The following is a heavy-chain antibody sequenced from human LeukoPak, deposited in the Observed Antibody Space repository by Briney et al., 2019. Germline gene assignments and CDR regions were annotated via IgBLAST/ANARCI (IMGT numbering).Heavy chain of an antibody. Sequence: SSETLSLTCTVSGGSISSSSYYWGWIRQPPGKGLEWIGSIYYSGSTYYNPSLKSRVTISVDTSKNQFSLKLSSVTAADTAVYYCAREEDSSGYYELGYWGQGTLVTVSS. CDR3: AREEDSSGYYELGY. J-gene: IGHJ4*02. CDR1: GGSISSSSYY. CDR2: IYYSGST. D-gene: IGHD3-22*01. V-gene: IGHV4-39*02.